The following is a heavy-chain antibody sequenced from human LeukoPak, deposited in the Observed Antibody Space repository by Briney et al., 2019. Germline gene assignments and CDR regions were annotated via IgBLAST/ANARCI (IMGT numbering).Heavy chain of an antibody. CDR1: GFIFNTYV. CDR3: ARKKDSSSSFDY. D-gene: IGHD6-6*01. CDR2: IRYDGSNK. Sequence: PGGSLRLSCAASGFIFNTYVMHWVRQAPGKGLEWLAFIRYDGSNKNYADSVKGRFTISRDNAKNSLYLQMNSLRAEDTAVYYCARKKDSSSSFDYWGQGTLVTVSS. J-gene: IGHJ4*02. V-gene: IGHV3-30*02.